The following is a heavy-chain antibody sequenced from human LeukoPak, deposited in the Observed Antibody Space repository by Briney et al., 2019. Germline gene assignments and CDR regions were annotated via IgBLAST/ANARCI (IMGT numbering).Heavy chain of an antibody. CDR2: IHYTGRT. Sequence: PSETLSLTCTVSGGSISGYYWSWIRQPPGKTLEWIAHIHYTGRTTYNPSLQSRVTMSVDTSKNQFSLKLSSVTAADTAVYYCARSYPYYGSGSYYDYWGQGTLVTVSS. CDR1: GGSISGYY. D-gene: IGHD3-10*01. V-gene: IGHV4-59*12. CDR3: ARSYPYYGSGSYYDY. J-gene: IGHJ4*02.